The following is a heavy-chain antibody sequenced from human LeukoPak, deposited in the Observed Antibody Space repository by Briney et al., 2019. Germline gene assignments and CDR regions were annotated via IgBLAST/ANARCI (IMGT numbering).Heavy chain of an antibody. D-gene: IGHD3-22*01. CDR2: ISYDGSNK. J-gene: IGHJ3*02. CDR3: ARATYYYDSRGAFDI. V-gene: IGHV3-30-3*01. CDR1: GFTFSSYA. Sequence: GGSLRLSCAASGFTFSSYAMHWVRQAPGKGLEWVAVISYDGSNKYYADSVKGRFTISRDNSKNTLYLQMNSLRAEDTAVYYCARATYYYDSRGAFDIWGQGTMVTVPS.